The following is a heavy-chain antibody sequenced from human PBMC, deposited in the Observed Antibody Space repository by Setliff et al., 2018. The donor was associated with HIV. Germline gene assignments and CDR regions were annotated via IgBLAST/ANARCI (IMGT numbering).Heavy chain of an antibody. D-gene: IGHD3-22*01. CDR1: GFTFRNYK. CDR2: ISIGSGGAI. CDR3: AKELAASGLGYFDS. Sequence: GSLRLSCAASGFTFRNYKFNWVRQAPGRGLEWVSSISIGSGGAIDYADSVQGRFTISRDNSKNTVYLQMNSLRAEDTAEYYCAKELAASGLGYFDSWGRGILVTVSS. J-gene: IGHJ4*02. V-gene: IGHV3-21*04.